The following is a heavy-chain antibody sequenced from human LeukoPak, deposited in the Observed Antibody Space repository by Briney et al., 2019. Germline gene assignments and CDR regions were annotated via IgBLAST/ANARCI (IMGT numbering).Heavy chain of an antibody. CDR2: INPNTGVT. J-gene: IGHJ6*02. Sequence: ASVKVSCKASGYTFTGYYMHWVQQAPGQGLEWMGWINPNTGVTNYAQKFQGRVTLTRDTSIITAYMELTRLRSDDTAMYYCARDRTTVTMGYYGMDVWGQGTTLTVSS. D-gene: IGHD4-17*01. V-gene: IGHV1-2*02. CDR3: ARDRTTVTMGYYGMDV. CDR1: GYTFTGYY.